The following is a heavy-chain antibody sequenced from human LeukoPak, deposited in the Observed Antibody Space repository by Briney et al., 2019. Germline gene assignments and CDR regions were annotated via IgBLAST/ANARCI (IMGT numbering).Heavy chain of an antibody. J-gene: IGHJ4*02. Sequence: GGSPRLSCVASGFTVSSNYMNWVRQAPGKGLAWVSIIYSGERTYYADSVKGRFTISRDTSKNTLYLHMNSLRAEDTGMYCCARDNSGSIDYWGQGTLVTVSS. CDR1: GFTVSSNY. CDR2: IYSGERT. D-gene: IGHD1-1*01. V-gene: IGHV3-53*01. CDR3: ARDNSGSIDY.